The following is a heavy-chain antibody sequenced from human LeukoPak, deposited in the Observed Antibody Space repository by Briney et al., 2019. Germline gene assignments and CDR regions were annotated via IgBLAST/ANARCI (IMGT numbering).Heavy chain of an antibody. CDR2: IYYSGST. V-gene: IGHV4-39*07. CDR1: GGSISSSSYY. D-gene: IGHD3-10*01. J-gene: IGHJ6*03. CDR3: ARDSSHYYGSGRVPYMDV. Sequence: SETLSLTCTVSGGSISSSSYYWGWIRQPPGKGLEWIGSIYYSGSTNYNPSLKSRVTISVDTSKNQFSLKLSSVTAADTAVYYCARDSSHYYGSGRVPYMDVWGKGTTVTISS.